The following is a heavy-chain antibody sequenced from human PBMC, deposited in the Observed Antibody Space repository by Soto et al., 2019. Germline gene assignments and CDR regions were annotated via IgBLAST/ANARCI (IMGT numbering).Heavy chain of an antibody. CDR1: GGSINNGAYY. CDR3: ARQNTGHNWFGP. Sequence: PSETLSLTCTVSGGSINNGAYYYSWIRQSPGEGLEWLGSVYYSGSTYYNPSLHSRVTISIDTSKRQFFLNLSSMTAADTAVYWCARQNTGHNWFGPWGQGTLVTVSS. V-gene: IGHV4-39*01. CDR2: VYYSGST. J-gene: IGHJ5*02. D-gene: IGHD4-17*01.